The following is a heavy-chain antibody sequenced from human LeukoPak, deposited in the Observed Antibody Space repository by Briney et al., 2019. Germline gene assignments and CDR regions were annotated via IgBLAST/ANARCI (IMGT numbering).Heavy chain of an antibody. CDR2: IIPIFGTA. J-gene: IGHJ4*02. D-gene: IGHD6-13*01. Sequence: GASVKVSCKASGGTFSSYAISWVRQAPGQGLEWMGRIIPIFGTANYAQKFQGRVTITTDECTSTAYMELSSVRSEDTAVYYCATTSIAAAGTSDGFDYWGQGSLVTVSS. CDR1: GGTFSSYA. CDR3: ATTSIAAAGTSDGFDY. V-gene: IGHV1-69*05.